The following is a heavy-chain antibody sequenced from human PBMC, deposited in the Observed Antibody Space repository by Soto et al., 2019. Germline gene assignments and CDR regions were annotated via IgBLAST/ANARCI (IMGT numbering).Heavy chain of an antibody. Sequence: EVQLLESGGGLVQPGGSLRLSCVASGFTFNNYALSWVRQPPETGLEWVAAISGRGCRGGTYSADSVKGRFSISRDDSKNTGELQINSLRSEDTAIYYCARASAAYCLGAFCYEFDHWGQGILVAVSS. D-gene: IGHD2-21*01. CDR1: GFTFNNYA. CDR3: ARASAAYCLGAFCYEFDH. J-gene: IGHJ4*02. V-gene: IGHV3-23*01. CDR2: ISGRGCRGGT.